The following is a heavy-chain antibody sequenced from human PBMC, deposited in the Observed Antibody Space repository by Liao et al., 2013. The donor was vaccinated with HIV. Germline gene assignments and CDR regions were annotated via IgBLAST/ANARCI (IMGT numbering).Heavy chain of an antibody. CDR3: ARDRGYCSGGSCYSWFDP. V-gene: IGHV4-34*01. Sequence: QVQLQQWGARLLKPSETLSLTCAVYGGSFSDYYWSWIRQPPGKGLEWIGEINHGGSTNYNPSLKSRVTISVDTSKNHFSLKLSSVTAADTAVYYCARDRGYCSGGSCYSWFDPWGQGTLVTVSS. J-gene: IGHJ5*02. CDR2: INHGGST. D-gene: IGHD2-15*01. CDR1: GGSFSDYY.